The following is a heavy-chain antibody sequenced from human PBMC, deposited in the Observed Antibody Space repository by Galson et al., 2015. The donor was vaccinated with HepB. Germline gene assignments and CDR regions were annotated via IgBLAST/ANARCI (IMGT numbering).Heavy chain of an antibody. Sequence: SLRLSCAASGFTFSSYAMSWVRQAPGKGLERVSAISGSGGSTYYADSVKGRFAISRDNSKNTLYLQMNSLRAEDTAVYYCANTPFVGYCSGGSCYADYWGQGTLVTVSS. CDR2: ISGSGGST. D-gene: IGHD2-15*01. CDR3: ANTPFVGYCSGGSCYADY. J-gene: IGHJ4*02. V-gene: IGHV3-23*01. CDR1: GFTFSSYA.